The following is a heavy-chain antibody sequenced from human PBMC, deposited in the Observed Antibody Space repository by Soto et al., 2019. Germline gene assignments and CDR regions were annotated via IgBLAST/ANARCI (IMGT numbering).Heavy chain of an antibody. V-gene: IGHV1-69*02. D-gene: IGHD1-26*01. CDR2: IIHILGIA. CDR1: GGTFSSYT. Sequence: ASVKVSCKASGGTFSSYTISWVRQAPGQGLEWMGRIIHILGIANYAQKFQGRVTITADKSTSTAYMELSSLRSEDTAVYDCAGRAVGAFDIWGQGTMVTVSS. CDR3: AGRAVGAFDI. J-gene: IGHJ3*02.